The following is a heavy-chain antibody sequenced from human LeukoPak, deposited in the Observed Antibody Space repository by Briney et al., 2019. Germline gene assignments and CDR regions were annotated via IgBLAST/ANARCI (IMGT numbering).Heavy chain of an antibody. CDR2: INPNSGGT. CDR3: TRGGDDEGPNYFDY. J-gene: IGHJ4*02. D-gene: IGHD3-10*01. Sequence: ASVKVSCKASGYTFTGYYMHWVRQAPGQGLEWMGWINPNSGGTNYAQKFQGRVTMTRDTSISTAYMELSRLRSDDTAVYYCTRGGDDEGPNYFDYWGQGTLVTVSS. CDR1: GYTFTGYY. V-gene: IGHV1-2*02.